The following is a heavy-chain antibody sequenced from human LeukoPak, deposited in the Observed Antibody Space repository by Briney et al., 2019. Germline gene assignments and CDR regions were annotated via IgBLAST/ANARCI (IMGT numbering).Heavy chain of an antibody. D-gene: IGHD2-15*01. CDR1: GFTFSSYG. Sequence: PGRYLRLSCAASGFTFSSYGMHWVRQAPGKGLEWVAVISYDGSNKYYADSVKGRFTISRDNSKNTLYLQMNSLRAEDTAVYYCAKDSGGWFGYWGQGTLVTVSS. CDR2: ISYDGSNK. CDR3: AKDSGGWFGY. V-gene: IGHV3-30*18. J-gene: IGHJ5*01.